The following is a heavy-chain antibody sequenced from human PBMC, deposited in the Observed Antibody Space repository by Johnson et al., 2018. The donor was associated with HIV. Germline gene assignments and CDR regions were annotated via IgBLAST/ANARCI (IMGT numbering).Heavy chain of an antibody. D-gene: IGHD5-12*01. V-gene: IGHV3-30*04. CDR1: GFTFSSSA. J-gene: IGHJ3*01. Sequence: VQLVESGGGLVQPGGSLRLSCAASGFTFSSSAMHWVHQAPGKGLEWVAVISYDGSNKYYADSVRGRFSISRDKSKDTLYLQMSSLRAEDTAVYYCAKGRGYDYDALDFWGQGTMVTVSS. CDR2: ISYDGSNK. CDR3: AKGRGYDYDALDF.